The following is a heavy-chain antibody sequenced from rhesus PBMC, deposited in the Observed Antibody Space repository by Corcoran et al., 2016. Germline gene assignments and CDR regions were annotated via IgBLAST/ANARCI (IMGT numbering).Heavy chain of an antibody. D-gene: IGHD6-31*01. CDR3: ARYSSGWFYDY. Sequence: QVQLQESGPGLVKPSETLSLTCAVSGGSFSSYWWSWIRQPPGKGLVWIGEINGNSARPNYHPSLKSRVTISKDASKNQFSLKLSSVTAADTAVYYCARYSSGWFYDYWGQGVLVTVSS. CDR1: GGSFSSYW. J-gene: IGHJ4*01. CDR2: INGNSARP. V-gene: IGHV4-80*01.